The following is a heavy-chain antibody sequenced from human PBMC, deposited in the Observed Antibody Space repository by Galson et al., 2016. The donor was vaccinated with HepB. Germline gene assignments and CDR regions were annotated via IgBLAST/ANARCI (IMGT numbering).Heavy chain of an antibody. V-gene: IGHV3-48*03. CDR1: GFLFENCQ. CDR2: ISTTGNAV. CDR3: ARDTRGFGGSLDV. D-gene: IGHD4-23*01. J-gene: IGHJ6*02. Sequence: SLRLSCAGSGFLFENCQMNWIRQAPGKGLEWVSYISTTGNAVCYTDSVRGRFTVSRDNAKGSVSLQMSSLRPEDTATYYCARDTRGFGGSLDVWGQGTTVSVSS.